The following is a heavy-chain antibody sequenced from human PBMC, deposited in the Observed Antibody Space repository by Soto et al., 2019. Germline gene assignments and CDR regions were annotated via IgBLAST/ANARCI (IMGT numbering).Heavy chain of an antibody. CDR3: ARVVESGSRAYYNAMDV. CDR1: GGSISSGNYY. J-gene: IGHJ6*02. CDR2: IYYSGST. V-gene: IGHV4-30-4*01. Sequence: SETLSLTCTVSGGSISSGNYYWSWIRQPPGKGLEWIGYIYYSGSTYYNPSLKSRVTISVDTSKNQFSLKLSSVTAADTAVYFCARVVESGSRAYYNAMDVWGQGTTVPVSS. D-gene: IGHD3-10*01.